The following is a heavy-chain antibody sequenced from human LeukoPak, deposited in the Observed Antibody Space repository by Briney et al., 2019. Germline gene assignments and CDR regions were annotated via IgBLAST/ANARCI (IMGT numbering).Heavy chain of an antibody. V-gene: IGHV1-46*01. J-gene: IGHJ3*02. D-gene: IGHD1-26*01. CDR2: INPSGGST. CDR3: ARRWELRSSDAFDI. CDR1: GYTFTSYY. Sequence: ASVKVSCKASGYTFTSYYMHWVRQAPGQGLEWMGIINPSGGSTSYAQKFQGRVTMTRDMSTSTAYMELRSLRSDDTAVYYCARRWELRSSDAFDIWGQGTMVTVSS.